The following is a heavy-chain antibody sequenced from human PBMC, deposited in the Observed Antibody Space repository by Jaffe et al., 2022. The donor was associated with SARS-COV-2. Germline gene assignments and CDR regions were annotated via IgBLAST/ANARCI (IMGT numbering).Heavy chain of an antibody. Sequence: EVQLLESGGGLVQPGGSLRLSCAASGFTFSSYAMSWVRQAPGKGLEWVSAISGSGGSTYYADSVKGRFTISRDNSKNTLYLQMNSLRAEDTAVYYCAKDGVLGLLVGATNNWFDPWGQGTLVTVSS. CDR3: AKDGVLGLLVGATNNWFDP. D-gene: IGHD1-26*01. J-gene: IGHJ5*02. V-gene: IGHV3-23*01. CDR2: ISGSGGST. CDR1: GFTFSSYA.